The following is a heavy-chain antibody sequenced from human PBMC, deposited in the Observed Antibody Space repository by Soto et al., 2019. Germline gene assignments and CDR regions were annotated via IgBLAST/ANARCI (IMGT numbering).Heavy chain of an antibody. J-gene: IGHJ5*01. CDR2: LSGSGGTT. CDR3: AKAHGAYGPNWIDS. D-gene: IGHD3-10*01. V-gene: IGHV3-23*01. Sequence: EVQLLESGGGLVQPGGSLRLSCAASGFTFSSYAMSWVRQTPGKGLEWVSTLSGSGGTTYYADSVQGQFTISRDNSKSTLYLQMNSLSAVDTAVYYCAKAHGAYGPNWIDSWCQGTLVTVSS. CDR1: GFTFSSYA.